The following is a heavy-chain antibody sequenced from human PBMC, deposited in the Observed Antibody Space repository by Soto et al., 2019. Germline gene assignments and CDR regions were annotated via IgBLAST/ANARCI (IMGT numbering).Heavy chain of an antibody. CDR1: GFTFGDYA. J-gene: IGHJ3*02. Sequence: GGSLRLSCTASGFTFGDYAMSWFRQAPGKGLEWVGFIRSKAYGGTTEYAASVKGRFTISRDDSKSIAYLQMNSLKTEDTAVYYCTRGLYYYDSSGYYYPDAFDIWGQGTMVTVSS. CDR2: IRSKAYGGTT. CDR3: TRGLYYYDSSGYYYPDAFDI. D-gene: IGHD3-22*01. V-gene: IGHV3-49*03.